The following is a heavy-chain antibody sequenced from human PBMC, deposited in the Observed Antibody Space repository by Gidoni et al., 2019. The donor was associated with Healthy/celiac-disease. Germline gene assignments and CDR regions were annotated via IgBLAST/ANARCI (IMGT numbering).Heavy chain of an antibody. Sequence: QVQLQQWGAGLLKPSETLSLTCAVYGGSFSGYYWSWIRQPPGKGLEWIGEINHSGSTNYNPSLKSRVTISVDTSKNQFSLKLSSVTAADTAVYYCARGSRYGSGTNWWGQGTLVTVSS. J-gene: IGHJ4*02. V-gene: IGHV4-34*01. D-gene: IGHD3-10*01. CDR2: INHSGST. CDR1: GGSFSGYY. CDR3: ARGSRYGSGTNW.